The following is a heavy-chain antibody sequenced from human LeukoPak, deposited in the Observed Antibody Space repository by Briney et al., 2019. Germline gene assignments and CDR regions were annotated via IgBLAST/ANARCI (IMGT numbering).Heavy chain of an antibody. CDR1: GYSISSGYY. D-gene: IGHD6-19*01. Sequence: SETLSLTCTVSGYSISSGYYWGWIRQPPGKGLEWIGSIYHSGSTYYNPSLKSRVTISVDTSKNQFSLKLSSVTAADTAVYYCARVIAGAEYYYYYYMDVWGKGATVTVSS. V-gene: IGHV4-38-2*02. J-gene: IGHJ6*03. CDR2: IYHSGST. CDR3: ARVIAGAEYYYYYYMDV.